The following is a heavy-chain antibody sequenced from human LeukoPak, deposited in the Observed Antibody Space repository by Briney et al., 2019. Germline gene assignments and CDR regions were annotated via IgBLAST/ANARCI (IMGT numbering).Heavy chain of an antibody. CDR1: GGTFSSYA. CDR2: IIPIFGTA. Sequence: ASVKVSCKASGGTFSSYAISWVRPAPGQGLEWMGRIIPIFGTANYAQKFQGRVTITTDESTSTAYMELSSLRSEDTAVYYCARGDYGGSYFQHWGQGTLVSVSS. CDR3: ARGDYGGSYFQH. D-gene: IGHD4-23*01. V-gene: IGHV1-69*05. J-gene: IGHJ1*01.